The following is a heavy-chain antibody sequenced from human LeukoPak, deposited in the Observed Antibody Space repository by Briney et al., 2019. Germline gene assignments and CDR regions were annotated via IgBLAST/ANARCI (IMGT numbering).Heavy chain of an antibody. CDR3: ARDACGGKRLGY. Sequence: SVKVSCKASGGTFSSYAISWVRQAPGQGLEWMGGIIPIFGTANYAQKFQGRVTITTDESTSTAYMELSSLRSEDTAVYYCARDACGGKRLGYWGQGTLVTVSS. D-gene: IGHD4-23*01. CDR2: IIPIFGTA. CDR1: GGTFSSYA. V-gene: IGHV1-69*05. J-gene: IGHJ4*02.